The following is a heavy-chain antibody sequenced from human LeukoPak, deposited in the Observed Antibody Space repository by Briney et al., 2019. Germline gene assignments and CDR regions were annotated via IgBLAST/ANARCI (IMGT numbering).Heavy chain of an antibody. V-gene: IGHV3-48*01. CDR1: GFTFTSYN. D-gene: IGHD3-22*01. CDR2: ISSDGRTI. J-gene: IGHJ4*02. Sequence: HPGESLRLSCAASGFTFTSYNMNWVRQAPGKGLEWVSYISSDGRTIYYADSVRGRFTISRDNPKNSLYLQMNSLRAEDTALYYWSTDTYYYQSSGNRDYWGQGTLVTVSS. CDR3: STDTYYYQSSGNRDY.